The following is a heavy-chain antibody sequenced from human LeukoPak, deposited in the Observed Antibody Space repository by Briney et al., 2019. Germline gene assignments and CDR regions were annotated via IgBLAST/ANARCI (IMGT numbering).Heavy chain of an antibody. CDR1: GFTFSIYG. Sequence: PGRSLRLSCAASGFTFSIYGIHWVRQAPGKGLEWVAVIWPDGSNKYYADSVKGRFTISRDNSKNTLYLQMSSLRAEDTAVYYCVKDLLTGSQGPFDPWGQGTLVTVSS. CDR2: IWPDGSNK. CDR3: VKDLLTGSQGPFDP. J-gene: IGHJ5*02. D-gene: IGHD3-9*01. V-gene: IGHV3-33*06.